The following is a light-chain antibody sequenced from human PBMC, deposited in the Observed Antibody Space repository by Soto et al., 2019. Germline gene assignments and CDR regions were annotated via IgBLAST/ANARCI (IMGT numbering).Light chain of an antibody. CDR1: QSVLYSSNNKNY. J-gene: IGKJ4*01. CDR2: WAS. CDR3: QQYYSTHALT. V-gene: IGKV4-1*01. Sequence: DIVMTQSPDSLAVSLGERATINCKSSQSVLYSSNNKNYLAWYQQKPGQPPKLLIYWASTRESGVPDRFSGSGSVTDFTLTISSLQSEDEAVYYCQQYYSTHALTFGGGTKVEIK.